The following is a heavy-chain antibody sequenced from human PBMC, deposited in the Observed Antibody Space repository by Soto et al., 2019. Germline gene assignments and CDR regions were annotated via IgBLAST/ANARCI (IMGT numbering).Heavy chain of an antibody. CDR1: GFTFDDYA. J-gene: IGHJ3*02. V-gene: IGHV3-9*01. CDR3: AKDLKAFPDLAFDI. Sequence: GGSLRLSCAASGFTFDDYAMHWVRQAPGKGLEWVSGISWNSGSIGYADSVKGRFTISRDNAKNSLYLQMNSLRAEDTALYYCAKDLKAFPDLAFDIWGQGTMVTVSS. CDR2: ISWNSGSI.